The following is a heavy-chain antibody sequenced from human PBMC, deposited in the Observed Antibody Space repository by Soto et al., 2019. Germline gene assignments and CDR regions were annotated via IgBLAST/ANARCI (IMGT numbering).Heavy chain of an antibody. CDR3: AREPPYSSGWHYFDY. CDR2: IYYRSKWYN. Sequence: SPTLSLTCAISGDSVSSNSAAWNWIRQSPSRGHKWLGRIYYRSKWYNDFAVSVKSRITLNPDTSKNQFSLQLNSVTPEDTAVYYCAREPPYSSGWHYFDYWGQGTLVTVSS. D-gene: IGHD6-19*01. V-gene: IGHV6-1*01. CDR1: GDSVSSNSAA. J-gene: IGHJ4*02.